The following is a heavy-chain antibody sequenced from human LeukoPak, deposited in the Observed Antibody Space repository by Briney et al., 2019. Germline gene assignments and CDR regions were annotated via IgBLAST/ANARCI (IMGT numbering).Heavy chain of an antibody. J-gene: IGHJ6*03. CDR2: IYTSGST. CDR3: ARDRITIFGVVRVAYYYMDV. CDR1: GGSISSYY. D-gene: IGHD3-3*01. V-gene: IGHV4-4*07. Sequence: SETLSLTCTVSGGSISSYYWNWIRQPPGKGLEWIGRIYTSGSTNYNPSLKSRVTMSVDTSKNQFSLKLSSVTAADMAVYYCARDRITIFGVVRVAYYYMDVWGKGTTVTVSS.